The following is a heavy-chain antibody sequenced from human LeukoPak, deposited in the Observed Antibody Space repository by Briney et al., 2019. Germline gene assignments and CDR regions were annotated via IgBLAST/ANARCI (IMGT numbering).Heavy chain of an antibody. CDR3: ARAGVIRYVAWLINYYMDV. J-gene: IGHJ6*03. V-gene: IGHV3-64*01. CDR1: GFTFTNHA. CDR2: ISGTGGST. D-gene: IGHD3-9*01. Sequence: GGSLRLSCAASGFTFTNHAMQWVRQAPGKGLEYVSAISGTGGSTYYANSVKGRFTISRDNSKNTVYLQMDSLRAEDMAVYYCARAGVIRYVAWLINYYMDVWGKGTTVTVSS.